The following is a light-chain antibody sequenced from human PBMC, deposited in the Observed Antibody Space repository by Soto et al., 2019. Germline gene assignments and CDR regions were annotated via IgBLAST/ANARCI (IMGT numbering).Light chain of an antibody. CDR3: SSYTSTSTPCV. CDR1: SSDVGGYNY. Sequence: QSVLTQPASVSGSPGQSIIISCTGTSSDVGGYNYVSWYQQHPGKAPKLMIYEVSNRPSGVSNRFSGSKSGNTASLTISGLQAEDEADYYCSSYTSTSTPCVFGTGTKVTVL. V-gene: IGLV2-14*01. CDR2: EVS. J-gene: IGLJ1*01.